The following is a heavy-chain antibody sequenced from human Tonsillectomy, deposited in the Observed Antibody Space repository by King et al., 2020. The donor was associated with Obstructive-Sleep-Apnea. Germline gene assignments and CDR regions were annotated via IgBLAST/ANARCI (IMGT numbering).Heavy chain of an antibody. CDR3: AKESIRGYSYGSGGMDV. Sequence: VQLVQSGGGVVQPGRSLRLSCAASGFTFSSYGMHWVRQAPGKGLEWVAVISYDGSNKYYADSVKGRFTISRDNSKNTLYLQMNSLRAEDTAVYYCAKESIRGYSYGSGGMDVWGQGTTVTVSS. J-gene: IGHJ6*02. D-gene: IGHD5-18*01. CDR2: ISYDGSNK. V-gene: IGHV3-30*18. CDR1: GFTFSSYG.